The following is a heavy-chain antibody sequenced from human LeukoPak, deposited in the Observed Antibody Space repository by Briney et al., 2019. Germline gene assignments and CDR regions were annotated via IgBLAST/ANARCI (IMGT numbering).Heavy chain of an antibody. Sequence: GSLRLSCAASGFTFSSYAMHWVRQAPGKGLEWVAVISYDGSNKYYADSVKGRFTISRDNSKNTLYLQMNSLRAEDTAVYYCARDPSLVVVPYYFDYWGQGTLVTVSS. D-gene: IGHD3-22*01. CDR1: GFTFSSYA. CDR2: ISYDGSNK. J-gene: IGHJ4*02. CDR3: ARDPSLVVVPYYFDY. V-gene: IGHV3-30-3*01.